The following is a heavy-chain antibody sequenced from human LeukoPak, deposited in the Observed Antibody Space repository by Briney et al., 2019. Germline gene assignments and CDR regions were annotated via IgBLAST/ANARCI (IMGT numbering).Heavy chain of an antibody. J-gene: IGHJ6*02. V-gene: IGHV3-23*01. CDR1: GFTFSSYA. D-gene: IGHD3-22*01. CDR3: AKREGYDSSGYYYYYGMDV. CDR2: IIGSGGST. Sequence: GGSLRLSCAASGFTFSSYAMSWVRQAPGKGLEWVSAIIGSGGSTYYADSVKGRFTISRDNSKNTLYLQMNSLRAEDTAVYYCAKREGYDSSGYYYYYGMDVWGQGTTVTVYS.